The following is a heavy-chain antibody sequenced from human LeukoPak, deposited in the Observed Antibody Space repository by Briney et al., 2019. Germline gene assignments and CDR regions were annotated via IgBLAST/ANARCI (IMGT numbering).Heavy chain of an antibody. D-gene: IGHD3-10*01. CDR1: GASITTYY. V-gene: IGHV4-59*01. CDR2: IYFSGTT. J-gene: IGHJ6*02. CDR3: ARDYGPFGV. Sequence: SETLSLTCTVSGASITTYYWSWIRQPPGKGLEWIGYIYFSGTTNYNPSLKSRVTISLDASDKQFSLRLNSVTAADTAVYYCARDYGPFGVWGQGTTVTVSS.